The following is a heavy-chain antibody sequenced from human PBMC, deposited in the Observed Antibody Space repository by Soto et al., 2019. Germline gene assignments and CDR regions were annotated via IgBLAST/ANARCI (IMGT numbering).Heavy chain of an antibody. J-gene: IGHJ4*02. D-gene: IGHD6-13*01. CDR2: ISAYNGNT. Sequence: GISWVRPAPGQGLEWMGWISAYNGNTNYAQKLQGRVTMTTDTSTSTAYMELRSLRSDDTAVYYCARESSSSCHDYWGQGTLVTVSS. CDR1: G. V-gene: IGHV1-18*01. CDR3: ARESSSSCHDY.